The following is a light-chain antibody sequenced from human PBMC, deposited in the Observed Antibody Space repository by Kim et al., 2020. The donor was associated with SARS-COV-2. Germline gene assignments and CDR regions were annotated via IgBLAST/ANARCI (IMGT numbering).Light chain of an antibody. Sequence: QAGLTQPPSVSKGLRQTATLTCTGNSNIVGTQGAAWLQQHQGHPPKLLSYRNNNRPSGISETFSASRSGNTASLTIAGLQPEDEADYYCSALDSSLSARVFGGGTQLTVL. J-gene: IGLJ3*02. CDR2: RNN. CDR3: SALDSSLSARV. V-gene: IGLV10-54*02. CDR1: SNIVGTQG.